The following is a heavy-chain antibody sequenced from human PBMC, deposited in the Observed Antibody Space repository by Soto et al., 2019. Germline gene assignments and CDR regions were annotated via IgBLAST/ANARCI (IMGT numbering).Heavy chain of an antibody. CDR1: GGSISSGGYY. Sequence: SETLSLTCTVSGGSISSGGYYWSWIRQHPGKGLEWIGYIYYSGSTYYNPSLKSRVTISVDTSKNQFSLKLSSVTAADTAVYYCARSTVLMVYAIDYWGQGNLVTVSS. CDR3: ARSTVLMVYAIDY. J-gene: IGHJ4*02. CDR2: IYYSGST. V-gene: IGHV4-31*03. D-gene: IGHD2-8*01.